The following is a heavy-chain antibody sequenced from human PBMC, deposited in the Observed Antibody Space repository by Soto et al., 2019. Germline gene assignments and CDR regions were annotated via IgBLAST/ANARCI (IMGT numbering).Heavy chain of an antibody. Sequence: PGGSLRLSCAASGFIFSRYSMNWVRQAPGKGLEWVSYINDDSDSIYYADSVKGRFTISRDNAKNSLYLQMASLRAEDTAVYYCARGPYSGGFDYWGQGTLVTVSS. D-gene: IGHD6-19*01. J-gene: IGHJ4*02. CDR2: INDDSDSI. CDR3: ARGPYSGGFDY. V-gene: IGHV3-48*01. CDR1: GFIFSRYS.